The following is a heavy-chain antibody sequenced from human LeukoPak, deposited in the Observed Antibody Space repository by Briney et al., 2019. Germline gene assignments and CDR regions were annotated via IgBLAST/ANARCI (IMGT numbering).Heavy chain of an antibody. CDR3: AKQWQQIVRRGFDY. D-gene: IGHD6-6*01. CDR2: ISGSGGST. V-gene: IGHV3-23*01. Sequence: GGSLRLSCAASGFTFSSYAMSWARQAPGKGLEWVSAISGSGGSTYYADSVGGRFTISRDNSKNTRYLQMNSLRAEDTAVYYCAKQWQQIVRRGFDYWGQGTLVTVSS. CDR1: GFTFSSYA. J-gene: IGHJ4*02.